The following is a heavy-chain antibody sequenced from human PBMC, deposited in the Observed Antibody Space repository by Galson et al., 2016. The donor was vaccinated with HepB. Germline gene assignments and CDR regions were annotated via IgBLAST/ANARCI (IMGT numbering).Heavy chain of an antibody. V-gene: IGHV5-51*01. CDR1: GYSFTSYW. CDR2: IYPSDSDT. CDR3: ARLGEDMHYGPFDC. D-gene: IGHD3-10*01. J-gene: IGHJ4*02. Sequence: QSGAEVKKSGESLKISCRGSGYSFTSYWIGWVRQMPGKGLEWMGIIYPSDSDTRYNPSFQGQVTISADKSISTAYLQWSSLKASDTAIYYCARLGEDMHYGPFDCWRPATLVSVCS.